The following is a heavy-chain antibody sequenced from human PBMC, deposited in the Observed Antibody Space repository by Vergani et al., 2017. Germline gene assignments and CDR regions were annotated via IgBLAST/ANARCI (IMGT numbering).Heavy chain of an antibody. CDR2: INPSGGST. CDR3: AGAGVDDDCSSTSCHSSEPGDY. D-gene: IGHD2-2*01. CDR1: GYTFTSYY. Sequence: QVQLVQSGAEVKKPGASVKVSCKASGYTFTSYYMHWVRQAPGQGLEWMGIINPSGGSTSYAQKFQGRVTMTRDTSTSTVYMELSSLRSEDTAVYYCAGAGVDDDCSSTSCHSSEPGDYWGQGTLVTVSS. J-gene: IGHJ4*02. V-gene: IGHV1-46*01.